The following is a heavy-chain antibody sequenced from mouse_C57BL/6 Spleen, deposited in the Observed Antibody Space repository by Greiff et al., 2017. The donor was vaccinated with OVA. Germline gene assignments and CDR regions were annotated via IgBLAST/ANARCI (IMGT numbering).Heavy chain of an antibody. D-gene: IGHD2-4*01. J-gene: IGHJ2*01. CDR1: GYTFTSYT. CDR3: ARGGIYYDYVDY. Sequence: QVQLKESGAELARPGASVKMSCKASGYTFTSYTMHWVKQRPGQGLEWIGYINPSSGYTKYNQKFKDKATLTADKSSSTAYMQLSSLTSEDSAVYYCARGGIYYDYVDYWGQGTTLTVSS. V-gene: IGHV1-4*01. CDR2: INPSSGYT.